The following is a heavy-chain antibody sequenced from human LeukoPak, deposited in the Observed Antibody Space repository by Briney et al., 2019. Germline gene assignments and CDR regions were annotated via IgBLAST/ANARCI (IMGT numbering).Heavy chain of an antibody. CDR3: AKNRGYPSFDY. J-gene: IGHJ4*02. V-gene: IGHV3-23*01. Sequence: PGGSLRHSCAASGFTFSNYAMSWVRRAPGKGLEWVSAISDSGGHTYYADSVKGRFTVSRDNSKNTLYLQMNSLRAEDTAVYCCAKNRGYPSFDYWGQGTLVTVSS. CDR1: GFTFSNYA. D-gene: IGHD3-10*01. CDR2: ISDSGGHT.